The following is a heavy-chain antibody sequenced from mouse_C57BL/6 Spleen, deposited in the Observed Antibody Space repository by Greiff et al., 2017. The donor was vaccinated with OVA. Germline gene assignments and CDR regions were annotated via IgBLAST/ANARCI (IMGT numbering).Heavy chain of an antibody. Sequence: VKLQQSGAELVRPGASVKLSCKASGYTFTDYYINWVKQRPGQGLEWIARIYPGSGNTYYNEKFKGKATLTAEKSSSTAYMQLSSLTSEDSAVYFCARSAIYDYGAFDYWGQGTTLTVSS. D-gene: IGHD2-4*01. CDR1: GYTFTDYY. CDR3: ARSAIYDYGAFDY. V-gene: IGHV1-76*01. CDR2: IYPGSGNT. J-gene: IGHJ2*01.